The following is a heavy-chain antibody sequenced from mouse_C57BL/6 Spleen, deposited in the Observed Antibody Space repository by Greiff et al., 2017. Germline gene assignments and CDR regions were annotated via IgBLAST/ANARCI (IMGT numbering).Heavy chain of an antibody. V-gene: IGHV1-55*01. J-gene: IGHJ2*01. CDR1: GYTFTSYW. Sequence: QVQLQQPGAELVKPGASVKMSCKASGYTFTSYWITWVKQRPGQGLEWIGDIYPGSGSTNYNEKFKSKATLTVDTSSSTAYMQLSSLTSEDSAVYYCGRDSSGYWYFDYWGQGTTLTVSS. D-gene: IGHD3-2*02. CDR3: GRDSSGYWYFDY. CDR2: IYPGSGST.